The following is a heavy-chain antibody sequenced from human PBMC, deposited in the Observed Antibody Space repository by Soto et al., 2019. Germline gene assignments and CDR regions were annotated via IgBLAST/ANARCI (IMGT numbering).Heavy chain of an antibody. V-gene: IGHV4-59*08. CDR1: GGSMISYY. D-gene: IGHD6-13*01. CDR3: ARHEGIAAAGHIDY. Sequence: SETLSLTCTVSGGSMISYYWSWIRQPPGKGLEWIGYIYYSGSTNYNPSLKSRVTISVDTSKNQFSLKLSSVTAADTAVYYCARHEGIAAAGHIDYWGQGTLVTVSS. J-gene: IGHJ4*02. CDR2: IYYSGST.